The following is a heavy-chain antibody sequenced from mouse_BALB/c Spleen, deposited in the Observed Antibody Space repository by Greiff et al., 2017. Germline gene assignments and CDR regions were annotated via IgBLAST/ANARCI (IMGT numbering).Heavy chain of an antibody. Sequence: VQLKESGGGLVKPGGSLKLSCAASGFTFSSYAMSWVRQSPEKRLEWVAEISSGGSYTYYPDTVTGRFTISRDNAKNTLYLEMSSLRSEDTAMYYCARDQLERYFDVWGAGTTVTVSS. J-gene: IGHJ1*01. CDR2: ISSGGSYT. CDR1: GFTFSSYA. CDR3: ARDQLERYFDV. V-gene: IGHV5-9-4*01.